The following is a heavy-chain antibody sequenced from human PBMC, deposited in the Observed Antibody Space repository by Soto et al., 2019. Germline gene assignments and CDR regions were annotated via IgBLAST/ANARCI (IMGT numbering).Heavy chain of an antibody. CDR1: SGSISTSNW. D-gene: IGHD1-1*01. J-gene: IGHJ4*02. Sequence: QVQLQESGPGLVKPSGTLSLTCAVSSGSISTSNWWIWVRQPPGQVLGWVGEVYYSGSTNYNPSLKIRFTMSGDKSKNHVSLKLSSLTAADTAVYFCARQMTGTTAFDHWGQGTLVTVSS. V-gene: IGHV4-4*02. CDR2: VYYSGST. CDR3: ARQMTGTTAFDH.